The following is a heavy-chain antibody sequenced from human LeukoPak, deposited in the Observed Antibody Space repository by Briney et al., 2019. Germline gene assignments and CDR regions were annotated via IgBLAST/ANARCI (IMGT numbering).Heavy chain of an antibody. J-gene: IGHJ4*02. CDR2: ISSSSSYI. Sequence: GGSLRLSCAASGFTFSSYSMNWVRQAPGKGLEWVSSISSSSSYIYYADSVKGRFTISRDNSKNTLYLQMNSLRAEDTAVYYCAKDTAMVDWGQGTLVTVSS. D-gene: IGHD5-18*01. CDR1: GFTFSSYS. V-gene: IGHV3-21*01. CDR3: AKDTAMVD.